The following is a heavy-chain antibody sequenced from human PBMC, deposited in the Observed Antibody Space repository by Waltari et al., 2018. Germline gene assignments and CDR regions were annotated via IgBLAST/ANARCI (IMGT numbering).Heavy chain of an antibody. CDR2: ISWDGGST. D-gene: IGHD3-22*01. V-gene: IGHV3-43D*04. J-gene: IGHJ6*02. CDR1: GFTFDDYA. CDR3: ATSRLQRYYYDSSGYPPDYGMDV. Sequence: EVQLVESGGVVVQPGGSLRLSCAASGFTFDDYAMHWVRQAPGKGLEWVSLISWDGGSTYYAEPVKGRFTISRDNSKNSLYLQMNSLRAEDTALYYCATSRLQRYYYDSSGYPPDYGMDVWGQGTTVTVSS.